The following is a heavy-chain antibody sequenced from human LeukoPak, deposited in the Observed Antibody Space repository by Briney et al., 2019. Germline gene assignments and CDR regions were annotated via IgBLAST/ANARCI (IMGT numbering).Heavy chain of an antibody. J-gene: IGHJ4*02. CDR1: GFTFSSYSM. V-gene: IGHV4-4*02. CDR2: IYHSGST. CDR3: ARGYCRSTTSCYFDY. Sequence: GSLRLSCAASGFTFSSYSMNWVRQPPGKGLEWIGEIYHSGSTNYNPSLKSRVTISVDKSKNQFSLKLSSVTAADTAVYYCARGYCRSTTSCYFDYWGQGTLVTVSS. D-gene: IGHD2/OR15-2a*01.